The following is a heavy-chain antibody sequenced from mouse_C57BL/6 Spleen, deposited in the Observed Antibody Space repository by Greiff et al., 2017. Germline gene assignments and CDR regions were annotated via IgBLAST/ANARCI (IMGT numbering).Heavy chain of an antibody. Sequence: EVKLVESGEGLVKPGGSLKLSCAASGFTFSCYAMSWVRQTPEKRLEWVAYISRGGDYIYYADTVQGRFTISRDNARNTLYLQMSSLKSEDTAMYYCTRGDDYYAMDYWGQGTSVTVSS. V-gene: IGHV5-9-1*02. CDR2: ISRGGDYI. CDR3: TRGDDYYAMDY. CDR1: GFTFSCYA. J-gene: IGHJ4*01. D-gene: IGHD3-3*01.